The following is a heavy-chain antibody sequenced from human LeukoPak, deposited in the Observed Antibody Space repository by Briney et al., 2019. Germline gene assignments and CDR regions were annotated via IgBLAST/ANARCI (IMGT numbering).Heavy chain of an antibody. CDR2: IYYSGST. J-gene: IGHJ5*02. V-gene: IGHV4-59*01. Sequence: PSETLSLTCTVSGGSISSYYWSWIRQPPGKGLEWIGYIYYSGSTNYNPSLKSRVTISVDTSKNQFSLKLSSVTAADTAVYYCARDVPSMITFGGVPLPHNWFDPWGQGALVTVSS. CDR1: GGSISSYY. CDR3: ARDVPSMITFGGVPLPHNWFDP. D-gene: IGHD3-16*01.